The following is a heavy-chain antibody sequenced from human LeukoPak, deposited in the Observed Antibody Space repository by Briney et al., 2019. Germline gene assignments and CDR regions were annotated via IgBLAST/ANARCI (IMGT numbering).Heavy chain of an antibody. Sequence: TETLSLTCAVYGGSFSGYYWSWIRQPPGKGLEWIGYIYYSGSTNYNPSLKSRVTISVDTSKNQFSLKLSSVTAADTAVYYCANLRDYWGQGTLVTVSS. CDR1: GGSFSGYY. V-gene: IGHV4-59*01. CDR3: ANLRDY. J-gene: IGHJ4*02. CDR2: IYYSGST.